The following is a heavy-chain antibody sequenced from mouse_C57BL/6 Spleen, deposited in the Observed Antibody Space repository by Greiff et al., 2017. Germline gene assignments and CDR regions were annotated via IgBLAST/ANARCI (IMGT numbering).Heavy chain of an antibody. CDR3: ARPVYDHDVWYFDV. V-gene: IGHV5-6*01. Sequence: EVKRVESGGDLVKPGGSLKLSCAASGFTFSSYGMSWVRQTPDKRLEWVATISSGGSYTYYPDSVKGRFTISRDNAKNTLYLQMSSLKSEDTAMYYCARPVYDHDVWYFDVWGTGTTVTVSS. CDR2: ISSGGSYT. CDR1: GFTFSSYG. J-gene: IGHJ1*03. D-gene: IGHD2-4*01.